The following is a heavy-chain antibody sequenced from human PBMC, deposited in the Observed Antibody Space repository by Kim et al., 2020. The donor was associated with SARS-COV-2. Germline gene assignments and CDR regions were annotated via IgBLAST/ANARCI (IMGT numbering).Heavy chain of an antibody. Sequence: GGSLRLSCATSEFTFSTYAVSWVRQAPGKGLEWVSAIPSSGTTTYYADSVRGRFTISRDNSMNTLSLQMNSLRAYDTAVYYCAKLMTTSSYSAMDVWGQGTTVTVSS. V-gene: IGHV3-23*05. D-gene: IGHD2-2*01. CDR3: AKLMTTSSYSAMDV. J-gene: IGHJ6*02. CDR2: IPSSGTTT. CDR1: EFTFSTYA.